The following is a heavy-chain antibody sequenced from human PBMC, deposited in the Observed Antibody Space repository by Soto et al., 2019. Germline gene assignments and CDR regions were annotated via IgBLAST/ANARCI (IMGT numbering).Heavy chain of an antibody. CDR1: GGSISGYY. CDR3: ATLGGRTTDDY. D-gene: IGHD1-26*01. V-gene: IGHV4-4*07. Sequence: PWETLSLTCTVSGGSISGYYWSWIRQPAGKGLEWIGRIYTSGSTNYNPSLKSRVTMSVDTSKNQFSLKLSSVTAADTAVYYCATLGGRTTDDYWGQGTLVTVSS. CDR2: IYTSGST. J-gene: IGHJ4*02.